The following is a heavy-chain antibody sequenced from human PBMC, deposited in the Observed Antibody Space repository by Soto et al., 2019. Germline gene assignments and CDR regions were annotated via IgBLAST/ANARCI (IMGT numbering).Heavy chain of an antibody. V-gene: IGHV2-5*02. J-gene: IGHJ4*02. D-gene: IGHD3-22*01. CDR3: AHLYDSRGYCSY. CDR1: GFSLSTSGVG. Sequence: QITLKESGPTLVKPTQTLTLTCTFSGFSLSTSGVGVGWIRQPPGKALEWLELIYWDDDKRYSQSLKSRLTITKDTSKNQVFLTMTNMDPVYTAIYYCAHLYDSRGYCSYWGLGTLVTVSS. CDR2: IYWDDDK.